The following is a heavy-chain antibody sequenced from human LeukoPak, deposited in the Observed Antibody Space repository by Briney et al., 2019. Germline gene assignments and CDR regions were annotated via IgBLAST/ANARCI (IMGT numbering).Heavy chain of an antibody. J-gene: IGHJ5*02. V-gene: IGHV4-34*01. D-gene: IGHD5-18*01. Sequence: SEALSLTCAVYGGSFSGYYWSWIRQPPGKGLEWIGEINHSGSTNYNPSLKSRVTISVDTSKNQFSLKLSSVTAADTAVYYCARGIQLWLNWFDPWGQGTLVTVSS. CDR2: INHSGST. CDR1: GGSFSGYY. CDR3: ARGIQLWLNWFDP.